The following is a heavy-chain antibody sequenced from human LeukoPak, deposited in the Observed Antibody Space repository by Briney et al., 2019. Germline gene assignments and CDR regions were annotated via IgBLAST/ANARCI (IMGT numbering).Heavy chain of an antibody. Sequence: PGGSLRLSCSASGFTFSDYDMNWVRQAPGKGLEWVSSISYLSSHVYYGDSVKGRFSISRDNAKNSLYLQVNSLGAEDTAIYYCGRAFPPLRTASAGDLWGQGILVTVSS. CDR1: GFTFSDYD. J-gene: IGHJ4*02. V-gene: IGHV3-21*01. D-gene: IGHD3-16*01. CDR3: GRAFPPLRTASAGDL. CDR2: ISYLSSHV.